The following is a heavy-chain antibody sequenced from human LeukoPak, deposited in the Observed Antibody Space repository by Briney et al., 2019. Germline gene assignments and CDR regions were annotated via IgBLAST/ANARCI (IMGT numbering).Heavy chain of an antibody. D-gene: IGHD6-13*01. CDR2: LYHSGST. CDR3: ARGSSWDYDFDY. CDR1: GYSISSGYY. V-gene: IGHV4-38-2*01. J-gene: IGHJ4*02. Sequence: SETLSLTCAVSGYSISSGYYWGWIRQPPGKGLEWIGSLYHSGSTYYNPSLKSRVTISVDTSKNQFSLKLSSVTAADTAVYYCARGSSWDYDFDYWGQGTLVTVSS.